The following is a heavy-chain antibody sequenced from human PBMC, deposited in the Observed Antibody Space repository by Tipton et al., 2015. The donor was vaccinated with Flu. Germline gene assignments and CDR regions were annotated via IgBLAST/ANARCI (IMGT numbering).Heavy chain of an antibody. CDR3: ARESNYVWGSYRLGDAFDI. CDR1: GGTFSSYA. CDR2: ISAYNGNT. D-gene: IGHD3-16*02. V-gene: IGHV1-18*01. Sequence: QSGPEVKKPGSSVKVSCKASGGTFSSYAISWVRQAPGQGLEWMGWISAYNGNTNYAQKLQGRVTMTTDTSTSTAYMELRSLRSDDTAVYYCARESNYVWGSYRLGDAFDIWGQGTMVTVSS. J-gene: IGHJ3*02.